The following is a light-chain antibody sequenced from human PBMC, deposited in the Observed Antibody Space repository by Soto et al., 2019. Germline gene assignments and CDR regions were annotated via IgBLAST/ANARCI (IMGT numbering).Light chain of an antibody. CDR1: QSVGSN. CDR3: QHYNNWPPWT. J-gene: IGKJ1*01. V-gene: IGKV3-15*01. Sequence: EIVMTQSPGTLSVSPGERATLSCRVSQSVGSNLAWYQQKPGQAPRLLIYGASTRATGIPVRFTGSGSGTEFTLTISSLQSEDFAVYYCQHYNNWPPWTFGRGTKVDIK. CDR2: GAS.